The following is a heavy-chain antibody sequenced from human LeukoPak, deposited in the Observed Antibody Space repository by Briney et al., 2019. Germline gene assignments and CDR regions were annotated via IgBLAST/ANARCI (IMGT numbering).Heavy chain of an antibody. V-gene: IGHV3-72*01. CDR3: ARASYYDRSTYYIDY. D-gene: IGHD3-22*01. Sequence: GGSLRLSCTASKLTLSDHYMDWLRQAPGKGLEWIGRSRSKPNSYTTEYAASVKGRFTISRDHSQNSLFLEMNSLKAEDTAVYHCARASYYDRSTYYIDYWGQGTLVTVSS. CDR2: SRSKPNSYTT. J-gene: IGHJ4*02. CDR1: KLTLSDHY.